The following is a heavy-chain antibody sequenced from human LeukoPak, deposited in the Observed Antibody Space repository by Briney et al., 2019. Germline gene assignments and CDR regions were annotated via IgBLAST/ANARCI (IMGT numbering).Heavy chain of an antibody. CDR3: ARGTTVTKSAFDI. CDR1: GRSFSGYY. CDR2: IYYSGST. V-gene: IGHV4-59*01. D-gene: IGHD4-17*01. Sequence: SETLSLTCAVYGRSFSGYYWSWIRQPPGKGLEWIGYIYYSGSTNYNPSLKSRVTISVDTSKNQFSLKLSSVTAADTAVYYCARGTTVTKSAFDIWGQGTMVTVSS. J-gene: IGHJ3*02.